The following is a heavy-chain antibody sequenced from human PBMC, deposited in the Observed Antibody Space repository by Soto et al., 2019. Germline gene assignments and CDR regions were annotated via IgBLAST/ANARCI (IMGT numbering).Heavy chain of an antibody. CDR1: GFTISSYA. J-gene: IGHJ4*02. CDR3: AKDKPGTTSFDY. CDR2: ISDSGDTT. D-gene: IGHD1-1*01. V-gene: IGHV3-23*01. Sequence: EVQLLESGGGLVQPGGSLRLSCAASGFTISSYAMIWVRQAPGKGLEWVSAISDSGDTTHYADSVKGRFTISRDTSKNTLYLQMNTLRAEDTAVYYCAKDKPGTTSFDYWGQGTLVTVSS.